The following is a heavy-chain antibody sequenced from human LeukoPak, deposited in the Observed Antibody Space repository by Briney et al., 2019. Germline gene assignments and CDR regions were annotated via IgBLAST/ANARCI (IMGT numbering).Heavy chain of an antibody. CDR1: GYTFTSYD. J-gene: IGHJ6*02. CDR3: ARGSLHCSSTSCYLGIYYYGMDV. V-gene: IGHV1-8*01. Sequence: ASVKVSCKASGYTFTSYDINWVRQATGQGLEWMGWMNHNSGNTGYAQKFQGRVTMTRNTSISTAYMELSSLRSEDTAVYYCARGSLHCSSTSCYLGIYYYGMDVWGQGTTVTVSS. D-gene: IGHD2-2*01. CDR2: MNHNSGNT.